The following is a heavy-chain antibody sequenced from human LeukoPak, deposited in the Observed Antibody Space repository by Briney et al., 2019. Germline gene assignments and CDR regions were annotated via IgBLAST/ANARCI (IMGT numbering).Heavy chain of an antibody. J-gene: IGHJ4*02. V-gene: IGHV3-53*01. D-gene: IGHD6-13*01. CDR2: IHSGGST. CDR1: GFAVSTNY. Sequence: PGGSLRLSCAASGFAVSTNYMSWVRQAPGKGLEWVSVIHSGGSTYYADSVKGRFTISRDNSKNTLYLQMNSLRAEDTAVYYCARDQRLGNSWFFLDYWGQGTLVTVSS. CDR3: ARDQRLGNSWFFLDY.